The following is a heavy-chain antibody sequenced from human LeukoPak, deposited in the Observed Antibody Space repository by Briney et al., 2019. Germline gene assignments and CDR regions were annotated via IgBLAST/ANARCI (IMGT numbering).Heavy chain of an antibody. CDR2: ISGSGATS. D-gene: IGHD1-1*01. CDR3: AKSLRVHDAFDV. V-gene: IGHV3-23*01. CDR1: ASSFKTYA. Sequence: GGSLRLSCTASASSFKTYAMSWVRQAPGKGLDWVSSISGSGATSYLADSVKGRFTISRDTSKNTVYLQMNNMSVEDTATYYCAKSLRVHDAFDVWGQGTLVTVSS. J-gene: IGHJ3*01.